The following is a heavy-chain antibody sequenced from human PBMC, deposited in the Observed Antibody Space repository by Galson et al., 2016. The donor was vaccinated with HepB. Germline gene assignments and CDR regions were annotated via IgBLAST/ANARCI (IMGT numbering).Heavy chain of an antibody. CDR1: GISLSTIGVC. CDR2: IDWDDDK. V-gene: IGHV2-70*11. J-gene: IGHJ4*02. Sequence: PALVKPTQTLTLTCTFSGISLSTIGVCVNWIRQPPGKALEWLARIDWDDDKYYNTFLKTRLTISKDDSKNQVVLTMTNVDPVDTATYSCTWIPLNEGSRGIDYWGQGILVSVSS. CDR3: TWIPLNEGSRGIDY. D-gene: IGHD3-10*01.